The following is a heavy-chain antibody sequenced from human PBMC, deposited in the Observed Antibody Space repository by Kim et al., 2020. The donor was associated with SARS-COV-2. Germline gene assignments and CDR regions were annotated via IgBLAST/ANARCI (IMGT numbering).Heavy chain of an antibody. Sequence: GGSLRLSCAASGFTFSNYSMNWVRQAPGRGLEWVSSLSSSRTYIYYADSVKGRFTISRDNAKNSLFLQMNSLRAEDTAVYYFARGRPGRRTGFDYWGQGT. CDR2: LSSSRTYI. CDR1: GFTFSNYS. J-gene: IGHJ4*02. D-gene: IGHD1-1*01. CDR3: ARGRPGRRTGFDY. V-gene: IGHV3-21*01.